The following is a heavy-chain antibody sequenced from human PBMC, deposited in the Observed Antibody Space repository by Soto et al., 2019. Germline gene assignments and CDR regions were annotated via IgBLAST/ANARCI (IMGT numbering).Heavy chain of an antibody. V-gene: IGHV1-3*01. CDR3: AREYGSFDSSWRVDYWYFGL. Sequence: QVQLVQSGAEVKKPGASVKISCKASGYSFTSYVIHWLRQAPGQTLEGMGCIKPGNGNTKFSQIFQARVTVISARSASTVDMELSSLSFEYTAVYYCAREYGSFDSSWRVDYWYFGLWGRGTLVTDSP. D-gene: IGHD3-22*01. CDR2: IKPGNGNT. J-gene: IGHJ2*01. CDR1: GYSFTSYV.